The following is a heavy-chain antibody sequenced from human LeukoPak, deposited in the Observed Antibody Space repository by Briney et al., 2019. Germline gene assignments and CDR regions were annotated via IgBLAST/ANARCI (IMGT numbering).Heavy chain of an antibody. J-gene: IGHJ4*02. Sequence: SETLSLTCTVSGGSISSYYWSWIRQPPGKGLEWIGYIYYSGSTNYNPSLKSRVTISVDTSKNQLSLKLSSVTAADTAVYYCARTEGRLLWFGELSPFDYWGQGTLVTVSS. CDR2: IYYSGST. V-gene: IGHV4-59*01. D-gene: IGHD3-10*01. CDR1: GGSISSYY. CDR3: ARTEGRLLWFGELSPFDY.